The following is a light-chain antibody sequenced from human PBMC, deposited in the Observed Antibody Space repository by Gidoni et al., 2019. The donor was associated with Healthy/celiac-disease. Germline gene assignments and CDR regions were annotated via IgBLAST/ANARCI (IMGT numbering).Light chain of an antibody. J-gene: IGKJ1*01. V-gene: IGKV3-15*01. CDR2: GAS. CDR1: QSVSSN. CDR3: QQYNNWPWT. Sequence: ELVLTHSPATLSVSPGERATLSCRASQSVSSNLAWYQQKPGQAPRRLIYGASTRATGSPARFSGSGSGTEFTLTISSLQSEDFAVYYCQQYNNWPWTFGQGTKVEIK.